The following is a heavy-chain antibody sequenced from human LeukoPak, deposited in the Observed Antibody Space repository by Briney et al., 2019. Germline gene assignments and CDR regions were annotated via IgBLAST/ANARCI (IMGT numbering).Heavy chain of an antibody. CDR1: GYTVTGSY. CDR2: INPNRGCT. CDR3: AMPRSLYSRYPNFDY. J-gene: IGHJ4*02. D-gene: IGHD5-12*01. Sequence: ASVKLSCKASGYTVTGSYMHGARQAPGQGLEWRVWINPNRGCTNYAQKFQGRVIMTRDTSISTAYMDLSWLRSDDTTVYYSAMPRSLYSRYPNFDYWGQGTRVTVSS. V-gene: IGHV1-2*02.